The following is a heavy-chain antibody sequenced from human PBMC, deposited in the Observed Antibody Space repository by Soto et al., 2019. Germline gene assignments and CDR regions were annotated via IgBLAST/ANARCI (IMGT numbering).Heavy chain of an antibody. CDR2: ITSSGSSG. V-gene: IGHV3-11*01. Sequence: QVQLVESGGALVKPGESLRLSCAASGFTFSDYYMNWIRQAPGQGLEWVSYITSSGSSGDYADSLKGRFTISRDNAKNSLYLQMDGLRDEDTAVYYCARSDSGYDSLDYWGQGTLVTVSS. CDR1: GFTFSDYY. D-gene: IGHD5-12*01. CDR3: ARSDSGYDSLDY. J-gene: IGHJ4*02.